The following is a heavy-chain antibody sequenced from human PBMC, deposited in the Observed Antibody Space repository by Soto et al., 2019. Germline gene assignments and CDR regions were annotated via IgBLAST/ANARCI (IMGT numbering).Heavy chain of an antibody. J-gene: IGHJ4*02. D-gene: IGHD3-3*01. CDR1: GYSFTRYW. CDR3: ARHLPYYDFWSDIDY. CDR2: IDPSDSYT. Sequence: GGSLKISRKGSGYSFTRYWISWVGQMPGKGLEWMGRIDPSDSYTNYSPSFQGHVTISADKSISAAYLQRSSLKASDTAMYYCARHLPYYDFWSDIDYWGQGTLVTVSS. V-gene: IGHV5-10-1*01.